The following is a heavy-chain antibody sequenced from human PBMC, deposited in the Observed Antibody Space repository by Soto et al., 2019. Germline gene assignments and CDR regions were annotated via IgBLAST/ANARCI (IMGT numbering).Heavy chain of an antibody. CDR2: INMDGSST. J-gene: IGHJ4*02. D-gene: IGHD2-8*01. CDR3: ARGPRGLYGNDY. Sequence: GGSLRLSCAASGFTLSSDWMHWVRQAAGKGLVWVSRINMDGSSTNYADSVKGRFTISRDNAKNTLYLQMNSLRADDTAVYYCARGPRGLYGNDYWGQGALVTVSS. V-gene: IGHV3-74*01. CDR1: GFTLSSDW.